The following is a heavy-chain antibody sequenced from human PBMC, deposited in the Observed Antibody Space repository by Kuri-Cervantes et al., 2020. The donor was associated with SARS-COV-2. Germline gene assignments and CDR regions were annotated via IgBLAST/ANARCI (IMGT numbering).Heavy chain of an antibody. V-gene: IGHV1-18*01. Sequence: ASVKVSCKASGYTFTSYAMHWVRQAPGQRLEWMGWMNPNSGNTGYAQKLQGRVTMTTDTSTSTAYMELRSLRSDDTAVYYCARDQDEWRAALYWFDPWGQGTLVTVSS. CDR2: MNPNSGNT. D-gene: IGHD6-6*01. CDR3: ARDQDEWRAALYWFDP. J-gene: IGHJ5*02. CDR1: GYTFTSYA.